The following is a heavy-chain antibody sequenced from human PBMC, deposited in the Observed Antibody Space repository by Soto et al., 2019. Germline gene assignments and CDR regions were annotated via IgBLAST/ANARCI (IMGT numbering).Heavy chain of an antibody. Sequence: PSETLSLTCTVSGGSISSGDYYWSWIRQPPGKGLEWIGYIYYSGSTYYNPSLKSRVTISVDTSKNQFSLKLSSVTAADTAVYYCARESITMIVPFDPWGQGTLVTVSS. CDR1: GGSISSGDYY. J-gene: IGHJ5*02. CDR2: IYYSGST. V-gene: IGHV4-30-4*01. CDR3: ARESITMIVPFDP. D-gene: IGHD3-22*01.